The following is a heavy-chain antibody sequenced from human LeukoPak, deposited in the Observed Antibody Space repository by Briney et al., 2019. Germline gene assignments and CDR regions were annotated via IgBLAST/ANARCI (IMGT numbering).Heavy chain of an antibody. CDR1: GASISHYY. CDR2: IHTSGES. V-gene: IGHV4-4*09. D-gene: IGHD1-26*01. Sequence: SETLSLTCTVSGASISHYYWSWIRQTPEKGLEWMGHIHTSGESKYYPSLESRLTMSIDTSRNQLSLKLTSVTAADTAVYFSARLGSYHDFWGQGALVTVSS. J-gene: IGHJ4*02. CDR3: ARLGSYHDF.